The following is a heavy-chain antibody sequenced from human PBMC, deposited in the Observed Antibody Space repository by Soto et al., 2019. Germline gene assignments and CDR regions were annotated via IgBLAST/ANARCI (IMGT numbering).Heavy chain of an antibody. D-gene: IGHD4-17*01. J-gene: IGHJ6*02. Sequence: GASVKVSCKASGGTFSSYAISWVRQAPGQGLEWMGGIIPIFGTANYAQKFQGSVTITADKSTSTAYMELSSLRSEDTAVYYCARDVRASSRRLQRLPGGMDVWGQGTTVTVSS. CDR3: ARDVRASSRRLQRLPGGMDV. CDR1: GGTFSSYA. CDR2: IIPIFGTA. V-gene: IGHV1-69*06.